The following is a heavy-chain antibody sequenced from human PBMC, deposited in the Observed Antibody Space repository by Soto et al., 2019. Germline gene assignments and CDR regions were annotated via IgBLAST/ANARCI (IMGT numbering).Heavy chain of an antibody. D-gene: IGHD3-3*01. Sequence: PSETLSLTCTVSGGSINSYYWSWIRQPPGKGLEWIGYIYYSGSTNYNPSLKSRVTISIDTSKTQFSLKLTSVTAADTAVYYCARDGGRYYAMDVWGQGTTVTVSS. CDR2: IYYSGST. CDR1: GGSINSYY. CDR3: ARDGGRYYAMDV. V-gene: IGHV4-59*01. J-gene: IGHJ6*02.